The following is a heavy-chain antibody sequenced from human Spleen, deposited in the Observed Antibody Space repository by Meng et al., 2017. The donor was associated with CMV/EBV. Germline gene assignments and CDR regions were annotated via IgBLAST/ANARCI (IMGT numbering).Heavy chain of an antibody. CDR3: ARDWRTY. D-gene: IGHD1-1*01. J-gene: IGHJ4*02. CDR2: ISETSSYI. Sequence: GESPKISCAASGFTFNSYGMHWVRQAPGKGLEWVSSISETSSYIYYADSVKGRFTISRDNANNSMYLQMNSLRADDTAVYYCARDWRTYWGQGTLVTVSS. CDR1: GFTFNSYG. V-gene: IGHV3-21*01.